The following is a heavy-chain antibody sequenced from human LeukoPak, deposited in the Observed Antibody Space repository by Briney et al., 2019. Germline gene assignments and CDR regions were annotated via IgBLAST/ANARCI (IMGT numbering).Heavy chain of an antibody. D-gene: IGHD5-18*01. CDR3: ARHGGGYGFDY. V-gene: IGHV4-59*08. CDR2: IYHSGST. CDR1: GDSISGYY. J-gene: IGHJ4*02. Sequence: SETLSLTCSVSGDSISGYYWSWIRQPPGKGLEWIGSIYHSGSTSCNPSLKSRVTVSGDTSKKQFSLRLTPVTAADTSVYYCARHGGGYGFDYWGQGALVTVSS.